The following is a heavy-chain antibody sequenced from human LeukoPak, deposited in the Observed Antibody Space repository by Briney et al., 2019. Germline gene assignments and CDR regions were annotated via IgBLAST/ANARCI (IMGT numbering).Heavy chain of an antibody. V-gene: IGHV4-34*01. D-gene: IGHD3-16*01. CDR3: ATRGWGSNH. J-gene: IGHJ1*01. CDR2: INHSGST. CDR1: GVSFSGYY. Sequence: SETLSLTCAVYGVSFSGYYWSWLRQPPGKGLEWIGEINHSGSTNYNPSLKSRVTISVDTSKNQFSLKLSSVTAADTAVYYCATRGWGSNHWGQGTLVTVSS.